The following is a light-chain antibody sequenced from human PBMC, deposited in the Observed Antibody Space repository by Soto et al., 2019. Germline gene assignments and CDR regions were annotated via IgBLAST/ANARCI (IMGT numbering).Light chain of an antibody. CDR2: GVT. CDR1: SSDFGDSRY. Sequence: QSALTQPASVSGSPGQSITMSCTGTSSDFGDSRYVSWYQHQPGKGPNLLIYGVTNRPSGVSNRFSGSRSGNTASLTISGLQAEDEADYYCSSYTDSSNYVFGTGTKVTVL. V-gene: IGLV2-14*01. CDR3: SSYTDSSNYV. J-gene: IGLJ1*01.